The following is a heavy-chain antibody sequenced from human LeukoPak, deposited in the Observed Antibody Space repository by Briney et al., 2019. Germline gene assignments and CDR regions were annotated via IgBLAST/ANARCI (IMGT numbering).Heavy chain of an antibody. CDR3: ARENYYGSGSLDI. V-gene: IGHV4-59*12. J-gene: IGHJ3*02. CDR1: PGSIGGYY. CDR2: VFYTGET. Sequence: SETLSLTCSVSPGSIGGYYWSWFRQPPGKGLEWIGYVFYTGETDYNPSLKSRVTISVDTSKNQFSLKLSSVTAADTAVYYCARENYYGSGSLDIWGQGTMVTVSS. D-gene: IGHD3-10*01.